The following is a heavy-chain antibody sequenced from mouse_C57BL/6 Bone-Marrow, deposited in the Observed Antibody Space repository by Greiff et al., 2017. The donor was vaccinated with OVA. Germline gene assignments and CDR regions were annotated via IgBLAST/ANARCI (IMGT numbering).Heavy chain of an antibody. V-gene: IGHV1-47*01. CDR1: GYTFTTYP. CDR3: ARVDYYGSSYPYWYFDD. D-gene: IGHD1-1*01. J-gene: IGHJ1*03. CDR2: FHPYNDDT. Sequence: QVQLQQSGAELVKPGASVKMSCKASGYTFTTYPIEWMKQNHGKSLEWIGNFHPYNDDTKYNEKFKGKATLTVEKSSSTVYLELSRLTSDDSAVYYCARVDYYGSSYPYWYFDDWGTGTTVTVSS.